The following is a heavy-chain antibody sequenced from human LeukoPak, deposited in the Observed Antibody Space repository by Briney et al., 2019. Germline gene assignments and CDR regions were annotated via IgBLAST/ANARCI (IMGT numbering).Heavy chain of an antibody. J-gene: IGHJ6*03. CDR2: IYTSGST. CDR3: AREGMYYDILTGPLGRYYYMDV. CDR1: GGSISSGSYY. V-gene: IGHV4-61*02. D-gene: IGHD3-9*01. Sequence: SQTLSLTCTVSGGSISSGSYYWSWIRQPAGKGLEWIGRIYTSGSTNYNPSLKSRATISVDTSKNQFSLKLSSVTAADTAVYYCAREGMYYDILTGPLGRYYYMDVWGKGTTVTISS.